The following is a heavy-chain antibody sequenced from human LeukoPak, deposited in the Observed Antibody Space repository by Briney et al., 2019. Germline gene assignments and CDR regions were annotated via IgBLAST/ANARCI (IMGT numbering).Heavy chain of an antibody. CDR3: AKARNGWYFDL. J-gene: IGHJ2*01. CDR2: ISWNSGSI. D-gene: IGHD1-1*01. Sequence: GGSLRLSCAASGFTFDDYAMHWVRQAPGKGLEWVSGISWNSGSIGYADSVKGRFTISRDNAKNSLYLQMNSLRAEDTALYYCAKARNGWYFDLWGRGTLVTVSS. CDR1: GFTFDDYA. V-gene: IGHV3-9*01.